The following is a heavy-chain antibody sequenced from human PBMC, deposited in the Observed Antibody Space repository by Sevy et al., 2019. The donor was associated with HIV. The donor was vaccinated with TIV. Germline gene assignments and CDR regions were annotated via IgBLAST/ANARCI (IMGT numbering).Heavy chain of an antibody. CDR2: FDPEDGET. Sequence: ASVKVSGKVSRYSLSEISMHWVRQAPGKGLEWMGGFDPEDGETIYAQKFQGRVTMTEDTSTETAYMELRRLTSEDTAVYYCATLDFWSDHPFYGTDVWGQGTTVTVSS. CDR3: ATLDFWSDHPFYGTDV. V-gene: IGHV1-24*01. D-gene: IGHD3-3*01. CDR1: RYSLSEIS. J-gene: IGHJ6*02.